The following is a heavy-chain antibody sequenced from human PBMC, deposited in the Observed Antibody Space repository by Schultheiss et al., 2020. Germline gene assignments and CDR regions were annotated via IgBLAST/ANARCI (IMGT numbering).Heavy chain of an antibody. V-gene: IGHV3-7*01. J-gene: IGHJ4*02. CDR1: GFTFSNYW. CDR2: IKQDGSDK. Sequence: GGSLRLSCAASGFTFSNYWMTWVRQAPGKGLEWVANIKQDGSDKYYVDSVKGRFTISRDNAKNSLYMQMNSLRADDTAVYYCARSQIQLWGIDYWGQGTLVTVSS. CDR3: ARSQIQLWGIDY. D-gene: IGHD5-18*01.